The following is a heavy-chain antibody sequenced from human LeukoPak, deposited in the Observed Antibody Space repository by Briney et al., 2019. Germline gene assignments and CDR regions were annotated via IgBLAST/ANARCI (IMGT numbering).Heavy chain of an antibody. CDR3: AREASVAAAGPRRPLDY. CDR2: ISSNGGST. V-gene: IGHV3-64*01. CDR1: GFTLSSYA. D-gene: IGHD6-13*01. J-gene: IGHJ4*02. Sequence: GGSLRLSCAASGFTLSSYAMHWVRQAPGKGLEYVSAISSNGGSTYYANSVKGRFTISRDNSKNTLYLQMGSLRAEDMAVYYCAREASVAAAGPRRPLDYWGQGTLVTVSS.